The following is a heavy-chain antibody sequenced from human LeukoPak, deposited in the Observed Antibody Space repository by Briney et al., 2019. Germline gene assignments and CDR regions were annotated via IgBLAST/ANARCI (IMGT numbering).Heavy chain of an antibody. CDR1: GGSISSYY. D-gene: IGHD2-15*01. CDR2: TYYSGST. CDR3: ARGVVVVVATPYYFDY. Sequence: NPSETLSLTCTVSGGSISSYYWSWIRQPPGKGLEWIGYTYYSGSTNYNPSLKSRVTISVDTSKNQFSLKLSSVTAADTAVYYCARGVVVVVATPYYFDYWGQGTLVTVSS. J-gene: IGHJ4*02. V-gene: IGHV4-59*01.